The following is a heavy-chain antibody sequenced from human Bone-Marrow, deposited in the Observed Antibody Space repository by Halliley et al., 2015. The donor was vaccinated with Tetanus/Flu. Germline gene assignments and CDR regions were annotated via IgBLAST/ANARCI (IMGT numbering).Heavy chain of an antibody. J-gene: IGHJ6*02. CDR3: AKDIRELDLFYYGMDV. CDR1: GFNFEDYA. D-gene: IGHD1-26*01. Sequence: SLRLSCAGTGFNFEDYAIHWVRQAPGKGLEWVAGITWNSDNIGYADSVKGRFTISRDNAENSVYLQMDSLRPEDTALYFCAKDIRELDLFYYGMDVWGQGTTVTVS. CDR2: ITWNSDNI. V-gene: IGHV3-9*01.